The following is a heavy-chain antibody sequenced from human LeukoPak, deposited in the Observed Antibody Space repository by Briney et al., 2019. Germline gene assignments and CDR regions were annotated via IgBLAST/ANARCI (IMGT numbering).Heavy chain of an antibody. CDR2: IYYSGFT. Sequence: PSETLSLTCAVSGGSISSSGYYWSWIRQHPGKGLEWIGYIYYSGFTYYNPSLESRVTISVDTSKNQFSLKLSSVTAADTAVYYCARANYYDSGGYLPVVYPSDYWGQGTLVTVSS. J-gene: IGHJ4*02. CDR3: ARANYYDSGGYLPVVYPSDY. D-gene: IGHD3-22*01. V-gene: IGHV4-31*11. CDR1: GGSISSSGYY.